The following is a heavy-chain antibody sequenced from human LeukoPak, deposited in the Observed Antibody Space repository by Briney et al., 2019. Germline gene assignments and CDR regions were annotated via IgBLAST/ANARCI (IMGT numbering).Heavy chain of an antibody. CDR3: ATEKSWFGDYYYGMDV. Sequence: ASVKVSCKVSGYTLTELSMHWVRQAPGKGLEWMGGFDPEDGETIYAQKFQGRVTMTEDTSTDTAYMVLSSLRSEDTAVYYCATEKSWFGDYYYGMDVWGQGTTVTVSS. J-gene: IGHJ6*02. D-gene: IGHD3-10*01. CDR1: GYTLTELS. CDR2: FDPEDGET. V-gene: IGHV1-24*01.